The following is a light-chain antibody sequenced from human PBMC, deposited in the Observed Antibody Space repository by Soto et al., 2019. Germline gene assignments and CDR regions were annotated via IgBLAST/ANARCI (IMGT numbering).Light chain of an antibody. CDR1: QSVSSN. V-gene: IGKV3-15*01. CDR3: QQYNNWPLWT. J-gene: IGKJ1*01. CDR2: DTS. Sequence: EIVLTQSPATLSLSPGERATLSCRASQSVSSNLAWYQHKPGQTPRLLIYDTSTRATGIPARFSGSGSGTEFTLTISSLQSEDFAVYYCQQYNNWPLWTFGQGTKVDIK.